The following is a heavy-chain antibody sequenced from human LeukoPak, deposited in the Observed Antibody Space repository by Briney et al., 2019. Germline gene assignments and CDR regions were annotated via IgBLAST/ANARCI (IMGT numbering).Heavy chain of an antibody. CDR1: GYTFTSYG. CDR3: TRGAREYCSSTSCYRGLGY. CDR2: ISAYNGNT. J-gene: IGHJ4*02. V-gene: IGHV1-18*01. Sequence: ASVKVSCKASGYTFTSYGISWVRQAPGQGLEWMGWISAYNGNTHYAQKLQGRVTMTTDTSTSTAYMELRSPRSDDTAVYYCTRGAREYCSSTSCYRGLGYWGQGTLVTVSS. D-gene: IGHD2-2*01.